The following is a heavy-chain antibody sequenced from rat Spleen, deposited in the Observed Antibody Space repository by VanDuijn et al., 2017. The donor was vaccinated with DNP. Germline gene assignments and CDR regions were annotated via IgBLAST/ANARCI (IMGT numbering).Heavy chain of an antibody. CDR2: ISYDGSRT. V-gene: IGHV5-17*01. CDR1: GFTFSDYA. CDR3: ARQPYGPFYYFDY. Sequence: EVQLVESGGGLVQPGRSLKLSCAASGFTFSDYAMAWVRQAPKKGLEWVATISYDGSRTYYRDSVKGRFTISRDNAKSTLYLQMDSLRSEDTATYYCARQPYGPFYYFDYWGQGVMVTVSS. J-gene: IGHJ2*01. D-gene: IGHD1-11*01.